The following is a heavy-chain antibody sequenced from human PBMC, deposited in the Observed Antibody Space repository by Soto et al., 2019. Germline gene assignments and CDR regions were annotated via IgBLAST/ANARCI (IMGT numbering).Heavy chain of an antibody. D-gene: IGHD1-26*01. V-gene: IGHV4-30-4*08. CDR3: ARGRDGPWDYYFDY. Sequence: SETLSLTCTVSGGSISSGGYYWSWIRQHPGKGLEWIGYIYYSGSTYYNPSLKSRVTISVDTSKNQFSLKLSSVTAADTAVYYCARGRDGPWDYYFDYWGQGTLVTAPQ. J-gene: IGHJ4*02. CDR2: IYYSGST. CDR1: GGSISSGGYY.